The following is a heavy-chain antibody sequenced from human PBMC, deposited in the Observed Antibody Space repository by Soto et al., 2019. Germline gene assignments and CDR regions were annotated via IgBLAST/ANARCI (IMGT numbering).Heavy chain of an antibody. J-gene: IGHJ4*02. D-gene: IGHD3-10*01. CDR2: INHSGST. CDR3: ARGRYYGSGSSY. Sequence: SETLSLTCAVYGGSFSGYYWSWIRQPPGKGLEWIGEINHSGSTNYNPSLKSRVTISVDTSKNQFSLKLSSVTAADTAVYYCARGRYYGSGSSYWGQGTLVTVSS. CDR1: GGSFSGYY. V-gene: IGHV4-34*01.